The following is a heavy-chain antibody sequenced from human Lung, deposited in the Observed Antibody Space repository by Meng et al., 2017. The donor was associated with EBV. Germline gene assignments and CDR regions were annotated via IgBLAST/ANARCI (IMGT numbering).Heavy chain of an antibody. Sequence: EAGYGLVKPSGTLSLPCAGSGGSISSSNWWSWVRQPPGKGLEWIGEIYHSGSTNYNPSLKSRVTISVDKSKNQFSLKLSSVTAADTAVYYCARVVTALWGYYFDYWGQGTLVTVSS. D-gene: IGHD2-21*02. J-gene: IGHJ4*02. CDR3: ARVVTALWGYYFDY. CDR2: IYHSGST. CDR1: GGSISSSNW. V-gene: IGHV4-4*02.